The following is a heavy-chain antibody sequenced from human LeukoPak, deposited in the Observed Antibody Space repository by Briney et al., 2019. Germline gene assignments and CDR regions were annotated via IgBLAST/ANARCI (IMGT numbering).Heavy chain of an antibody. CDR3: ARTEVAVAEGLNYYYYGMDV. Sequence: GESLKISCKGSGYSFTSYWIGWVRQMPGEGLEWMGIIYPGDSDTRYSPSFQGQVTISADKSISTAYLQWSSLKASDTAMYYCARTEVAVAEGLNYYYYGMDVWGQGTTVTVSS. CDR1: GYSFTSYW. V-gene: IGHV5-51*01. D-gene: IGHD6-19*01. J-gene: IGHJ6*02. CDR2: IYPGDSDT.